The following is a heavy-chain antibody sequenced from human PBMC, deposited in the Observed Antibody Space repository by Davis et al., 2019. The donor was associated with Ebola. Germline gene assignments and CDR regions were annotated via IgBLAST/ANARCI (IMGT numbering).Heavy chain of an antibody. D-gene: IGHD5-24*01. J-gene: IGHJ4*02. CDR3: ARDLGEMATRAQFDY. Sequence: SVKVSCKASGVTFSTLIISWVRQARGQGLEWMGGIIPIFGTTKYAQKFQDRVTITADELTSTAYMELSSLRSEDTAVYYCARDLGEMATRAQFDYWGQGTLVTVSS. CDR1: GVTFSTLI. V-gene: IGHV1-69*13. CDR2: IIPIFGTT.